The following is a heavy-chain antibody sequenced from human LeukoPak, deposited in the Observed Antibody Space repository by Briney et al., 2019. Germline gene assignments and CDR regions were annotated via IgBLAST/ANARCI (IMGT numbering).Heavy chain of an antibody. Sequence: GGSLRLSCTASGFSVSTYPMAWVRQAPGKGLQWVSTITASGTDTFYADSVKGRFTISRDNAKNSLYLQMNSLRAEDTAVYYCARDVGYDFWSGYLDYWGQGTLVTVSS. CDR1: GFSVSTYP. V-gene: IGHV3-21*01. J-gene: IGHJ4*02. D-gene: IGHD3-3*01. CDR2: ITASGTDT. CDR3: ARDVGYDFWSGYLDY.